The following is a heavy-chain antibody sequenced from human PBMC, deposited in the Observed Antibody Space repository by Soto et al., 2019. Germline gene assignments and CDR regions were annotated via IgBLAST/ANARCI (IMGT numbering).Heavy chain of an antibody. CDR1: GFTFSSYG. J-gene: IGHJ3*02. V-gene: IGHV3-30*18. D-gene: IGHD3-22*01. CDR3: AKDLRGLSRITMIVDAFDI. Sequence: QVQLVESGGGVVQPGRSLRLSCAASGFTFSSYGMHWVRQAPGKGLEWVAVISYDGSNKYYADSVKGRFTISRDNSKNTLYLQMNSLRAEDTAVYYGAKDLRGLSRITMIVDAFDIWGQGTMVTVSS. CDR2: ISYDGSNK.